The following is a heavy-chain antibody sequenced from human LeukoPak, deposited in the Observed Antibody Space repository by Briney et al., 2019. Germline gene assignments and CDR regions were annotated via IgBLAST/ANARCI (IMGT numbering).Heavy chain of an antibody. CDR2: ISSSSSYI. CDR3: ARVGYSGYGFDPRDAFDI. J-gene: IGHJ3*02. CDR1: GFTFSSYS. D-gene: IGHD5-12*01. Sequence: PGGSLRLSCAASGFTFSSYSMNWVRQAPGKGLEWVSSISSSSSYIYYADSVKGRFTISRDNAKNTLYLQMNSLRAEDTAVYYCARVGYSGYGFDPRDAFDIWGQGTMVTVSS. V-gene: IGHV3-21*01.